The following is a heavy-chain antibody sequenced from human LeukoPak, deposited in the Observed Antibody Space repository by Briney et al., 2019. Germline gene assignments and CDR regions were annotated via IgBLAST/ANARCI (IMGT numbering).Heavy chain of an antibody. CDR3: ARDQGGTIDY. D-gene: IGHD1-7*01. CDR2: IKSNSGGT. V-gene: IGHV1-2*02. Sequence: AASVKVSCKASGYTFTSYDINWVRQATGQGLEWMGWIKSNSGGTHYAQKFQGRVTMTRDTSITTAYMELSRLTSDDTAVYYCARDQGGTIDYWGQGTLVTVSS. CDR1: GYTFTSYD. J-gene: IGHJ4*02.